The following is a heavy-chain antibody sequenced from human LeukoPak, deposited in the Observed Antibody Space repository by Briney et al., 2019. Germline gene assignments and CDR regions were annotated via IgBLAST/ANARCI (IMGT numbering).Heavy chain of an antibody. V-gene: IGHV1-46*01. CDR2: INPSGGST. Sequence: ASVKVSCKASGYTFTSYYMHWVRQAPGRGLEWMGIINPSGGSTSYAQKFQGRVTMTRDTSTSTVYMELSSLRSEDTAVYYCAREDTVTYYFDYWGQGTLVTVSS. CDR1: GYTFTSYY. D-gene: IGHD4-17*01. CDR3: AREDTVTYYFDY. J-gene: IGHJ4*02.